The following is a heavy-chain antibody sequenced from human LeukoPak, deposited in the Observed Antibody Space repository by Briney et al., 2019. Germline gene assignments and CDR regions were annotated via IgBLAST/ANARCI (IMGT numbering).Heavy chain of an antibody. CDR3: ARFPRPGHSGAWFYFDY. D-gene: IGHD6-19*01. Sequence: GGSLRLSCGASSFSFSTYAMSWVRQAPGKGLEWVSSITDSGDRTYYSDSVKDRFTISRDNPWNTLFLQMNSLRGEDTPIYYCARFPRPGHSGAWFYFDYWGQGAQVTVSS. J-gene: IGHJ4*02. CDR2: ITDSGDRT. V-gene: IGHV3-23*01. CDR1: SFSFSTYA.